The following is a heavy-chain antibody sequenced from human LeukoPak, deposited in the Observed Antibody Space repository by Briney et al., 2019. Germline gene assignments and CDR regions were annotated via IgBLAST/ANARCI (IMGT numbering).Heavy chain of an antibody. CDR1: GGSISSYY. D-gene: IGHD1-26*01. CDR3: ARMVGWGARRYYYYYMDV. CDR2: IYYSGST. Sequence: SETLSLTRTVSGGSISSYYWSWIRQPPGKGLEWIGYIYYSGSTNYNPSLKSRVTISVDTSKNQFSLKLSSVTAADTAVYYCARMVGWGARRYYYYYMDVWGKGTTVTISS. V-gene: IGHV4-59*01. J-gene: IGHJ6*03.